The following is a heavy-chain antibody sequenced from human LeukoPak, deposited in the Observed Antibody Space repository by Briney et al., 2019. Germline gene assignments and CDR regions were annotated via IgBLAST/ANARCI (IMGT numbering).Heavy chain of an antibody. J-gene: IGHJ6*03. Sequence: GASVKVSCKASGGTFSSYAISWVRQAPGQGLEWMGGIIPIFGTANYAQKFQGRVTITADESTSTAYMELSSLRSEDTAVYYCARAMVRGVRPPYYYYYYMDVWGKGTTVTVSS. V-gene: IGHV1-69*13. CDR2: IIPIFGTA. D-gene: IGHD3-10*01. CDR3: ARAMVRGVRPPYYYYYYMDV. CDR1: GGTFSSYA.